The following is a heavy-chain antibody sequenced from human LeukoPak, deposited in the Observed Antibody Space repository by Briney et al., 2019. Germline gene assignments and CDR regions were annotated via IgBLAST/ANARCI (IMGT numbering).Heavy chain of an antibody. Sequence: SETLSLTCTVSGGSISSSSYYWGWIRQPPGKGLEWIGSIYCSGSTYYNPSLKRRVTISVDTSKNQFSLKLSSVTAADTAVYYCARPIPGYYYYYMDVWGKGTTVTVSS. J-gene: IGHJ6*03. CDR1: GGSISSSSYY. V-gene: IGHV4-39*01. CDR2: IYCSGST. D-gene: IGHD2-2*02. CDR3: ARPIPGYYYYYMDV.